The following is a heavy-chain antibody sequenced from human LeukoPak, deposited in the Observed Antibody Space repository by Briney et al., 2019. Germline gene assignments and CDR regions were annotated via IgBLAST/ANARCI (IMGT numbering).Heavy chain of an antibody. V-gene: IGHV4-61*01. J-gene: IGHJ6*03. CDR2: IYYSGST. D-gene: IGHD6-19*01. Sequence: SETLSLTCTVSGGSISSSSYYWSWIRQPPGKGLEWIGYIYYSGSTNYNPSLKSRVTISVDTSKNQFSLKLSSVTAADTAVYYCARGAQWLVQGMYYYYYMDVWGKGTTVTISS. CDR3: ARGAQWLVQGMYYYYYMDV. CDR1: GGSISSSSYY.